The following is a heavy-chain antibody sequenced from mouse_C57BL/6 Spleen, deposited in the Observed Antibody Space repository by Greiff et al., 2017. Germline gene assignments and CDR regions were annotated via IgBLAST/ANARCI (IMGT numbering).Heavy chain of an antibody. Sequence: SGAELARPGASVKMSCKASGYTFTSYTMHWVKQRPGQGLEWIGYINPSSGYTKYNQKFKDKATLTADKSSSTAYMQLSSLTSEDSAVYYCARSGYDYDEGYAMGYWGQGASVTVAS. V-gene: IGHV1-4*01. CDR2: INPSSGYT. D-gene: IGHD2-4*01. CDR3: ARSGYDYDEGYAMGY. CDR1: GYTFTSYT. J-gene: IGHJ4*01.